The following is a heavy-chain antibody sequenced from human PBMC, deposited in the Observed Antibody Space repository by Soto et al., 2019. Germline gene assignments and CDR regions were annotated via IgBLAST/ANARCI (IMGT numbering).Heavy chain of an antibody. CDR1: GGSISSYY. CDR3: ARHAPYCNSTSPCAYGMDV. V-gene: IGHV4-59*08. D-gene: IGHD2-2*01. Sequence: SETLSLTCTVSGGSISSYYWSWIRQPPGKGLEWIGYIYYSGSTHYNPSLKSRVTISVDTSKNQFSLKLSSVTAADTAVYYCARHAPYCNSTSPCAYGMDVWGQGTTVTVSS. CDR2: IYYSGST. J-gene: IGHJ6*02.